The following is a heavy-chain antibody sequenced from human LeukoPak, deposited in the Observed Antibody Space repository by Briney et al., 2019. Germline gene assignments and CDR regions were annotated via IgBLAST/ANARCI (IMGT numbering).Heavy chain of an antibody. J-gene: IGHJ6*02. V-gene: IGHV3-23*01. CDR2: ISGSGGST. CDR3: AKELGYCSSTSCSEYYYYYGMDV. D-gene: IGHD2-2*01. Sequence: GGSLRLSCAASGFTFSSYAMSWVRQAPGKGLEWVSAISGSGGSTYYADSVKGRFTISRDNPKNTLYLQMNSLRAEDTAVYYCAKELGYCSSTSCSEYYYYYGMDVWGQGTTVTVSS. CDR1: GFTFSSYA.